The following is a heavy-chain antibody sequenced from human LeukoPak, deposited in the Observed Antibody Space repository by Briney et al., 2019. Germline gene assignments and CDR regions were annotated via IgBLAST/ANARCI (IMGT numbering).Heavy chain of an antibody. V-gene: IGHV1-24*01. D-gene: IGHD1-26*01. Sequence: ASVKVSCKVSGYTLTELSMHWVRQAPGKGLEWMGGFDPEDGETIYAQKFQGRVTMTEDTSTDTAYMELSSLRSEGTAVYYCATDTGSGSYVLGFRVAFDIWGQGTMVTVSS. CDR2: FDPEDGET. CDR1: GYTLTELS. CDR3: ATDTGSGSYVLGFRVAFDI. J-gene: IGHJ3*02.